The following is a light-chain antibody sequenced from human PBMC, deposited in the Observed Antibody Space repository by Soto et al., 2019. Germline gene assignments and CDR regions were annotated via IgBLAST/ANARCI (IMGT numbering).Light chain of an antibody. J-gene: IGKJ4*01. CDR3: QQSYGNPLT. Sequence: DIQMTQSPSSLSASVGDRVTITCRASQSISSYLNWYQQKPGKAPKLLIYAASSLQSGVPSRFSGSGSGTDFTLIISSLQPEDFATYYCQQSYGNPLTFGGGTKVEIK. V-gene: IGKV1-39*01. CDR1: QSISSY. CDR2: AAS.